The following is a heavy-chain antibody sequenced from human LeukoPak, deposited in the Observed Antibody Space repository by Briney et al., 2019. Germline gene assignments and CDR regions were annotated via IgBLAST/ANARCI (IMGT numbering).Heavy chain of an antibody. Sequence: SETLSLTCTVSGGSISSYYWSRIRQPPGKGLKWIGNIYYSGYTTYSPSLRSRVTISVDTSKNQFSLKLSSVTAADTAVYYCARETSQKGAHYMDVWGKGTTITISS. CDR1: GGSISSYY. V-gene: IGHV4-59*01. J-gene: IGHJ6*03. D-gene: IGHD3-16*01. CDR2: IYYSGYT. CDR3: ARETSQKGAHYMDV.